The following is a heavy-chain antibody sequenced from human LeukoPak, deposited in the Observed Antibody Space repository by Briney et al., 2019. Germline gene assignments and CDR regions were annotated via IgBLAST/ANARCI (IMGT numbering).Heavy chain of an antibody. CDR1: GFTFDDFA. Sequence: PGRSLRLSCVASGFTFDDFAMHWVRQVPGKGLEWVSGIAWNGGRAAFADSVKGRFNISRDNDKNSPYLQMNSLRPEDTAFYYCAKDRGTVLKGGLWGMDVWGQGTTVTVSS. D-gene: IGHD3-16*01. CDR2: IAWNGGRA. CDR3: AKDRGTVLKGGLWGMDV. J-gene: IGHJ6*02. V-gene: IGHV3-9*01.